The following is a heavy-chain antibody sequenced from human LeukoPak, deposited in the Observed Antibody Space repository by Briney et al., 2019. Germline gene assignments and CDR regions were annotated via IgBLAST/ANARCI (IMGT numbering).Heavy chain of an antibody. CDR2: IYYSGST. CDR3: ARDSSAYCAGAFDI. J-gene: IGHJ3*02. D-gene: IGHD2-21*01. CDR1: GGSISGSSYY. Sequence: SETLSLTCTVSGGSISGSSYYWGWIRQPPGKGLEWIGSIYYSGSTYYNPSLKSRVTISVDTSKNQFSLKLSSVTAADTAVYYCARDSSAYCAGAFDIWGQGTMVTVSS. V-gene: IGHV4-39*07.